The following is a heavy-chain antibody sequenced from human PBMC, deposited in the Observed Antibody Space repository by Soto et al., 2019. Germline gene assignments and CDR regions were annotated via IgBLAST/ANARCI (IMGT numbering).Heavy chain of an antibody. Sequence: QVQLVESGGGVVQPGRSLRLSCAASGFTFSSYGMHWVRQAPGKGLEWVAVISYDGSNKYYADSVKGRFTISRDNSKNALYLQMNSLRAEDTAVYYCAKGAGFFDYWGLGTLVTVSS. CDR3: AKGAGFFDY. J-gene: IGHJ4*02. D-gene: IGHD6-19*01. V-gene: IGHV3-30*18. CDR1: GFTFSSYG. CDR2: ISYDGSNK.